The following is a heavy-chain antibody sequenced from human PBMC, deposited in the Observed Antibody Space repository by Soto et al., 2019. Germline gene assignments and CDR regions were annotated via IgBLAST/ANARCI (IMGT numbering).Heavy chain of an antibody. CDR1: GGSISSYY. Sequence: PSETLSLTCTVSGGSISSYYWSWILQSPGKGLEWIGYIHYSGSTKSNPSLKSRVTISVDTSRNQVSLKLSSVTAADSAVYFCARARYQLLHPYYYGMDVWGQGTTVTVS. J-gene: IGHJ6*02. CDR3: ARARYQLLHPYYYGMDV. V-gene: IGHV4-59*01. CDR2: IHYSGST. D-gene: IGHD2-2*01.